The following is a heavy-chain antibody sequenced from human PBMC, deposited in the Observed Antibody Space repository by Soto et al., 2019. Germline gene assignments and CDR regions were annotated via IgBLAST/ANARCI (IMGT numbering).Heavy chain of an antibody. V-gene: IGHV1-69*13. CDR2: IIPIFGTA. CDR3: ASEAGGAAPTRFDP. CDR1: GGTFSSYA. J-gene: IGHJ5*02. D-gene: IGHD3-16*01. Sequence: ASMKVSCKASGGTFSSYAISWVRQAPGQGLEWMGGIIPIFGTANYAQKFQGRVTITADESTSTAYMELSSLRSEDTAVYYCASEAGGAAPTRFDPWGQGTLVTVS.